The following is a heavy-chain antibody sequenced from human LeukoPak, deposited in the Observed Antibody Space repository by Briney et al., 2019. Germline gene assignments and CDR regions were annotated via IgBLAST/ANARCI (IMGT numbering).Heavy chain of an antibody. D-gene: IGHD4-17*01. J-gene: IGHJ5*02. CDR3: ARVGDYGDWFDP. V-gene: IGHV4-59*01. Sequence: SETLSLTCTVSGGSISSYYWSWIRQPPGKGLEWIGYIYYSGSTNYNPSLKSRVTISVDTSKNQFSLKLSSVTAADTAVYYCARVGDYGDWFDPWGQRTLVTVSS. CDR2: IYYSGST. CDR1: GGSISSYY.